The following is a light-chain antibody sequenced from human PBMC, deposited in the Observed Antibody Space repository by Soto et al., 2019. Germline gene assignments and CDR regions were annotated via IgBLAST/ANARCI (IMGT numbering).Light chain of an antibody. CDR3: QQLFMPPPT. V-gene: IGKV1-9*01. CDR1: QGVINY. J-gene: IGKJ3*01. CDR2: GAS. Sequence: IQLTQSPSSLSASVGDRVTLTCRASQGVINYLSWYQQKQGKAPKLLIYGASTLQSGVPSRFGGSRSGTDFTPTVSRLQPEDVATYYCQQLFMPPPTFGPGTKVDIK.